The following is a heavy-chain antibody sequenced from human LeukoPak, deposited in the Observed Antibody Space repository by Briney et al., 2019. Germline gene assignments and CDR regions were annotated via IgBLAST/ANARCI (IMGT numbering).Heavy chain of an antibody. CDR2: ISGSGGST. V-gene: IGHV3-23*01. D-gene: IGHD2-2*01. J-gene: IGHJ4*02. Sequence: GGSLRLSCAASGFTFGSYAMSWVRQAPGKGLEWVSAISGSGGSTYYADSVKGRFTISRDNSKNTLYLQMNSLRAEDTAVYYCAKDPSPAGYYFDYWGQGTLVTVSS. CDR1: GFTFGSYA. CDR3: AKDPSPAGYYFDY.